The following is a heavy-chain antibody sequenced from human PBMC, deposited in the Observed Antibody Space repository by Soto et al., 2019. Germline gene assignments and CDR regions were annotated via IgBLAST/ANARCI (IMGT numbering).Heavy chain of an antibody. J-gene: IGHJ6*02. V-gene: IGHV3-74*01. Sequence: GGSLRLSCAASGFTFSSLWMNWVRQVPGKGLVWVSSINTGGSTTIYADSVKGRFSISRDNAESTLHLQMDSLRVEDTAVYYCHTIGAPHVWGQGTTVTVSS. CDR3: HTIGAPHV. CDR1: GFTFSSLW. CDR2: INTGGSTT. D-gene: IGHD6-13*01.